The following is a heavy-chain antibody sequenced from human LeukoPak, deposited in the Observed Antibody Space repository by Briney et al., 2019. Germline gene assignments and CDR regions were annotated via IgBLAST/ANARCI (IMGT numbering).Heavy chain of an antibody. D-gene: IGHD5-12*01. J-gene: IGHJ3*02. CDR2: IYSSGST. Sequence: SETLSLTCTVSGGSLSSYYWGWIRQPAGKGLEWIGRIYSSGSTNYNPSLKSRVTISVDMSKNQFSLKLSSVSAADTAVYYCARDLVHRGYAFDIWGQGTMVTGSS. CDR1: GGSLSSYY. CDR3: ARDLVHRGYAFDI. V-gene: IGHV4-4*07.